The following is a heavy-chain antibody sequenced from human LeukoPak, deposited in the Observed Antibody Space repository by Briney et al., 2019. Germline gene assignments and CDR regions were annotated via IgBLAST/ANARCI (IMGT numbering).Heavy chain of an antibody. CDR3: AREITMIRGAPLGWFDP. CDR2: IWYDSSNK. D-gene: IGHD3-10*01. Sequence: GGSLRLSCAASGFTFNTYGMHWLRQSPDKGLEWLAVIWYDSSNKYYADSVKGRFSISRDNSKNSLYLQMNSLRAEDTAVYYCAREITMIRGAPLGWFDPWGQGTPVTVSS. J-gene: IGHJ5*02. CDR1: GFTFNTYG. V-gene: IGHV3-33*01.